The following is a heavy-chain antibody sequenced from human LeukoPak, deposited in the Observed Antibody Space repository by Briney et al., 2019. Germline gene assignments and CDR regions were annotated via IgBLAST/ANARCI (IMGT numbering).Heavy chain of an antibody. D-gene: IGHD5-18*01. CDR2: IIPILGIA. CDR1: GGTFSSYA. CDR3: ARSGDTAYGYGMDV. J-gene: IGHJ6*02. V-gene: IGHV1-69*04. Sequence: SVKVSCKASGGTFSSYAISWVRQAPGQGLEWMGRIIPILGIANYAQKFQGRVTITADKSTSTAYMELSSLRSEDTAVYYCARSGDTAYGYGMDVWGQGTPVTVSS.